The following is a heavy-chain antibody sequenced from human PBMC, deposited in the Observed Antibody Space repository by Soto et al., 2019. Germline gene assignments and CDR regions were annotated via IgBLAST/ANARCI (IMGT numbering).Heavy chain of an antibody. CDR3: ARGRVVGVLEAFDI. V-gene: IGHV3-33*01. CDR1: GFTFSSYG. J-gene: IGHJ3*02. D-gene: IGHD1-26*01. Sequence: PGGSLRLSCAASGFTFSSYGMHWVRQAPGKGLEWVAVIWYDGSNKYYADSVKGRFTISRDNSKNTLYLQMNSLRAEDTAVYYCARGRVVGVLEAFDIWGQGTMVTVSS. CDR2: IWYDGSNK.